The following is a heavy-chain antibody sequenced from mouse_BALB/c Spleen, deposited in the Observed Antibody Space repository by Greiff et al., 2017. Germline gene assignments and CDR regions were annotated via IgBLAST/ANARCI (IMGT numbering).Heavy chain of an antibody. CDR3: ARGDYAYDMDY. CDR1: GYTFTSYV. J-gene: IGHJ4*01. V-gene: IGHV1-14*01. Sequence: VQLQQSGPELVKPGASVKMSCKASGYTFTSYVMHWVKQKPGQGLEWIGNINPYNDGTKYNEKFKGKATLTSDKSSSTAYVELSSLTSEDSAVYYCARGDYAYDMDYWGQGTSVTVSS. D-gene: IGHD1-1*02. CDR2: INPYNDGT.